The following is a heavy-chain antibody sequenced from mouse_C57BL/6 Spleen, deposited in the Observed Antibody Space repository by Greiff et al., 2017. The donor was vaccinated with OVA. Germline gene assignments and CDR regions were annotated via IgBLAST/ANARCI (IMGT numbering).Heavy chain of an antibody. CDR2: IHPNSGST. V-gene: IGHV1-64*01. D-gene: IGHD1-1*01. J-gene: IGHJ2*02. CDR3: ARANCYGSSYGDY. Sequence: QVQLQQPGAELVKPGASVKLSCKASGYTFTSYWMHWVKQRPGQGLEWIGMIHPNSGSTNYNEKFKSKATLTVDKSSSTAYMQLSSLTSADSAVYFCARANCYGSSYGDYWGQGTSLTVSS. CDR1: GYTFTSYW.